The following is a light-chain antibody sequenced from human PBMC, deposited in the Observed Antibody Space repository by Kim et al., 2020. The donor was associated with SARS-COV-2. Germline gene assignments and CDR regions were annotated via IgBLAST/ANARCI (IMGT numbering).Light chain of an antibody. Sequence: NFMLTQPHSVSESPGKTITISCTRSSGSIDDNYVQWYQQRPGGVPIIVIYEDDQRPSGVSDRFSGSIDNTSNSASLTISEPKAEAEDDCSCQYYNRSNVVFGGGTQLTVL. CDR2: EDD. J-gene: IGLJ2*01. CDR3: QYYNRSNVV. V-gene: IGLV6-57*04. CDR1: SGSIDDNY.